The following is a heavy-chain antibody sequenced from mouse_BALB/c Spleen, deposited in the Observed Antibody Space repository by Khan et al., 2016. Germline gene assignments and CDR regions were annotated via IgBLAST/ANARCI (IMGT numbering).Heavy chain of an antibody. CDR1: GYTFTDYS. D-gene: IGHD3-1*01. V-gene: IGHV9-2-1*01. J-gene: IGHJ2*01. CDR3: ARSGAIARLDY. CDR2: INTETGEP. Sequence: QIQLVQSGPELKKPGETVKISCKASGYTFTDYSMHWVKQAPGKGLKWMGWINTETGEPTYADDFKGRFAFSLETSASTAYLQINNLKNEDTATYFCARSGAIARLDYWGQGTTLTVSS.